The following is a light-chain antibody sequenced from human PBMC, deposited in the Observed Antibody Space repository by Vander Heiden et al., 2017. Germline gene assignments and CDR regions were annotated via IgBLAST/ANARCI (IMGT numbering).Light chain of an antibody. CDR1: QSVLYSSNNKNY. CDR2: WAS. CDR3: QQYYSTPWT. V-gene: IGKV4-1*01. J-gene: IGKJ1*01. Sequence: DIMMTQYPASLPVSLGERATINCKSSQSVLYSSNNKNYLAWYQQKPGQPPKLLIYWASTRESGVPDRFSGSGSGTDFTLTISSLQAEDVAVYYCQQYYSTPWTFGQGTKVEIK.